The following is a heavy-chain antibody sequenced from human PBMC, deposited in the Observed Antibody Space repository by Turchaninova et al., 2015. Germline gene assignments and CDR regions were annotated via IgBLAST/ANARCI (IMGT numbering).Heavy chain of an antibody. V-gene: IGHV3-23*01. J-gene: IGHJ6*02. CDR3: EKDPVGWPISGHLPPGPYGIDV. CDR1: GFTFSSYS. Sequence: AASGFTFSSYSMTWVRQARGKELEWVPVISGTGAYTYYADSVKGRFTVSRDNSKNTLYLQLNSLRAEDTAVYYCEKDPVGWPISGHLPPGPYGIDVWGQGTTVTVSS. D-gene: IGHD3-3*01. CDR2: ISGTGAYT.